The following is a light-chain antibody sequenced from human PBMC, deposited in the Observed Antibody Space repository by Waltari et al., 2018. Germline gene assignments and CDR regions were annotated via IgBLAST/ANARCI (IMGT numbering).Light chain of an antibody. CDR1: SRDLCSDNF. Sequence: QSALTQPASVSGSPAQSITISCPGTSRDLCSDNFVSWSQQHPGKAPQLILFDVSDRPSGVSNRFSGSKSGNSASLTISGLQAEDEADYYCSSYTRSSSYGFGTGTKVTVL. CDR2: DVS. V-gene: IGLV2-14*01. CDR3: SSYTRSSSYG. J-gene: IGLJ1*01.